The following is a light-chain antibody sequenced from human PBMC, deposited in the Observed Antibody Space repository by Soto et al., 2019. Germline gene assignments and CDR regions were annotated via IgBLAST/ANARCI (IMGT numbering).Light chain of an antibody. Sequence: QSALTQPASVSGSPGQSITISCTGTSSDVGGYNYVSWYQQHPGKAPRLMIYDVSNRPSGVSNRFSGSKSGNTASLTISGLQPEDEADYYCSSYTSNSTLVFGTGTKLTVL. V-gene: IGLV2-14*01. J-gene: IGLJ1*01. CDR2: DVS. CDR3: SSYTSNSTLV. CDR1: SSDVGGYNY.